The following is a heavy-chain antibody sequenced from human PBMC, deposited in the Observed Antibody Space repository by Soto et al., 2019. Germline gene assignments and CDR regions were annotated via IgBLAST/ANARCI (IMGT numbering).Heavy chain of an antibody. Sequence: SETLSLTCTVSGGSISSYYWSWIRQPPGKGLEWIGYIYYSGSTNYNPSLKSRVTISVDTSKNQFSLKLSSETAADTAVYYCARRYSSGWYGYWFDYWGQGTLVTVSS. J-gene: IGHJ4*02. D-gene: IGHD6-19*01. CDR1: GGSISSYY. V-gene: IGHV4-59*08. CDR3: ARRYSSGWYGYWFDY. CDR2: IYYSGST.